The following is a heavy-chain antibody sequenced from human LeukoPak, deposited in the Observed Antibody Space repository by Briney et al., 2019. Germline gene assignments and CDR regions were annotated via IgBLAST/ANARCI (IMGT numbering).Heavy chain of an antibody. CDR3: TRLHGCSGGSCYSYYYYYMDV. CDR2: FRSKANSYAT. V-gene: IGHV3-73*01. CDR1: GFTFSGSA. Sequence: GGSLKLSCAASGFTFSGSAMHWVRQASGKGLEWVGRFRSKANSYATAYAASVKGRFTISRDDSKNTAYLQMNSLKTEDTAVYYCTRLHGCSGGSCYSYYYYYMDVWGKGTTVTISS. D-gene: IGHD2-15*01. J-gene: IGHJ6*03.